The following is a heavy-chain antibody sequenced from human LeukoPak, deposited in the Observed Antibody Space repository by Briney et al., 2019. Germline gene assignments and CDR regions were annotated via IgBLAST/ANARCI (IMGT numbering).Heavy chain of an antibody. CDR2: INWNGGST. CDR1: GFTFDDYG. Sequence: GGSLRLSCAASGFTFDDYGMSWVRQAPGKGLEWVSGINWNGGSTGYADSVKGRFTISRDNAKNSLYLQMNSLRADDTAVYSCARESPYSYGSFDVEEYWGQGILVTVSS. V-gene: IGHV3-20*04. CDR3: ARESPYSYGSFDVEEY. D-gene: IGHD5-18*01. J-gene: IGHJ4*02.